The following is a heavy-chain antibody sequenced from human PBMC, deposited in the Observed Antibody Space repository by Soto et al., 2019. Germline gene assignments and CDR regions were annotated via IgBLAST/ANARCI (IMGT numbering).Heavy chain of an antibody. D-gene: IGHD2-15*01. Sequence: PGGSLRLSCAASGLTFSSYSMNWVRQAPGKGLEWVSSISSSSSYIYYADSVKGRFTISRDNAKNSLYLQMNSLRAEDTAVYYCARVDLGYCSGGSCYQGGRYYYYYGMDVWGQGTTVTVSS. CDR1: GLTFSSYS. CDR3: ARVDLGYCSGGSCYQGGRYYYYYGMDV. CDR2: ISSSSSYI. V-gene: IGHV3-21*01. J-gene: IGHJ6*02.